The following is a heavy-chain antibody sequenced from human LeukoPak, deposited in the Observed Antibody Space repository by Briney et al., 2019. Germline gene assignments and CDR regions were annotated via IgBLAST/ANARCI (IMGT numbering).Heavy chain of an antibody. CDR1: GFTFSSYA. D-gene: IGHD7-27*01. CDR3: AKDAGTWGYGYNFDY. Sequence: GGSLRLSCAVSGFTFSSYAMHWVRQAPGKGLEWVAVISNDGSNKYYADSVKGRFTISRDNSKNTLYLQMNSLRAEDTAVYYCAKDAGTWGYGYNFDYWGQGTLVTVSS. J-gene: IGHJ4*02. CDR2: ISNDGSNK. V-gene: IGHV3-30-3*01.